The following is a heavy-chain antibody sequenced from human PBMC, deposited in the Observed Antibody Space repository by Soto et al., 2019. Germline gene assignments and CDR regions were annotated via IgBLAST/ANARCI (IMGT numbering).Heavy chain of an antibody. V-gene: IGHV1-3*01. CDR2: INPVTGDT. D-gene: IGHD6-6*01. Sequence: GAAEKVSCKTSGYTFLTSTIHWLRQAPRQRRDGMGWINPVTGDTKFSPTFQGRVTLTRDTSASTAYSELRSLTSGDTAVFYRSREEVFSSSFYYYEDWGQGTLVTVSS. CDR1: GYTFLTST. J-gene: IGHJ4*02. CDR3: SREEVFSSSFYYYED.